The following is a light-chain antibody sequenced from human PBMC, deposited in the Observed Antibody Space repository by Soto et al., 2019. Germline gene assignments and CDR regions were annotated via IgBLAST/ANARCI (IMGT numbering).Light chain of an antibody. Sequence: QMPRSPSSLSASVGDRVTIICRASQSVSTQLAWYQQKPGKAPKVLIYDASSFQSGVPSGFSGSGSGTEFTLTISSLQPDDFATNYCHQYDTYFPWTFGQGTKVEIK. CDR3: HQYDTYFPWT. CDR1: QSVSTQ. J-gene: IGKJ1*01. V-gene: IGKV1-5*02. CDR2: DAS.